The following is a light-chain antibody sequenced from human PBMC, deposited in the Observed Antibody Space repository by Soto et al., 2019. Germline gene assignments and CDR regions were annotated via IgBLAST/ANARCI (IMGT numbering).Light chain of an antibody. CDR1: TGAVTSGHY. Sequence: QAVVTQEPSLTVSQGGTVTLTCGSSTGAVTSGHYPYWFQQKPGQAPRTLVYDTSSKHSWTPARFSGSLLGGKAALTLSGAQPEDEAEYYCLLSYSGARPVFGGGTKLTVL. V-gene: IGLV7-46*01. J-gene: IGLJ2*01. CDR3: LLSYSGARPV. CDR2: DTS.